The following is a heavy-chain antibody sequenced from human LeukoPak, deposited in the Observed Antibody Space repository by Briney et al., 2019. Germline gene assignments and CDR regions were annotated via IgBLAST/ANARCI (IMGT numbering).Heavy chain of an antibody. D-gene: IGHD3-10*01. Sequence: GGCLRLSCAASGFTFSAYPMHWVRQAPGKGLTYISAISSKGGATNYEDSVKVSFTTSRDNSKITLYLEIRSLRVEDTAVYYCEKDTYYYHSWGQGTLVTVSS. CDR2: ISSKGGAT. CDR3: EKDTYYYHS. J-gene: IGHJ4*02. V-gene: IGHV3-64D*06. CDR1: GFTFSAYP.